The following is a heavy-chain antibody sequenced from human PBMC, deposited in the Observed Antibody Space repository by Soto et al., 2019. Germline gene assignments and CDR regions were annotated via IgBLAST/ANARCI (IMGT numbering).Heavy chain of an antibody. D-gene: IGHD2-21*02. CDR1: GYTFTSYG. Sequence: ASVKVSCKASGYTFTSYGISWVRQAPGQGLEWMGRISAYNGNTNYAQKLQGRVTMTTDTSTSTAYMELRSLRSDDTAVYYCARDPTPYCGGDCYIFDYWGQGTLVTVSS. CDR3: ARDPTPYCGGDCYIFDY. CDR2: ISAYNGNT. J-gene: IGHJ4*02. V-gene: IGHV1-18*04.